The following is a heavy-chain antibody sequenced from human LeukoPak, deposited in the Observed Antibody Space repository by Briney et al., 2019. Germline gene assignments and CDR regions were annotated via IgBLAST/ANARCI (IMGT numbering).Heavy chain of an antibody. J-gene: IGHJ4*02. D-gene: IGHD4-17*01. Sequence: PGGPLRLSCAASGFSFTSYSLNWVRQAPGKDLEWISYITSSSSRIYYADSVKGRFTISRDNAKNSLYLQMNSLRDEDTAVYYCARISPAYGDYYLDYWGQGTLVTVSA. CDR1: GFSFTSYS. V-gene: IGHV3-48*02. CDR2: ITSSSSRI. CDR3: ARISPAYGDYYLDY.